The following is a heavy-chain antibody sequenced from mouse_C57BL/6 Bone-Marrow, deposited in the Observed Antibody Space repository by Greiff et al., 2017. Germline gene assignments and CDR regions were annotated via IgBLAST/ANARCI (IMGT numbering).Heavy chain of an antibody. CDR3: ARWDYYYCSSDHWYFDV. D-gene: IGHD1-1*01. J-gene: IGHJ1*03. CDR1: GYTFTDYS. CDR2: IYPGSGNT. Sequence: VQLQQSGAELVRPGASVKLSCTASGYTFTDYSINWVKQRPGQGLEWIARIYPGSGNTYYNEKFKGKATLTTANSSSTSYMQLSSLTSEDSADYVCARWDYYYCSSDHWYFDVWGTGTTVTVSA. V-gene: IGHV1-76*01.